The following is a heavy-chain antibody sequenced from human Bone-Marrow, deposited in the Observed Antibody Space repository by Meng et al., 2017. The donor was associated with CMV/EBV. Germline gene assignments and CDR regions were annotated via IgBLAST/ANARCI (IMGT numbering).Heavy chain of an antibody. J-gene: IGHJ4*02. CDR1: GYTLTGHY. CDR2: IDPNSGGT. CDR3: ARGGYYDFWSGYYTSPFDY. V-gene: IGHV1-2*02. D-gene: IGHD3-3*01. Sequence: ASVKVSCKASGYTLTGHYMHWVRQAPGQGLEWMGYIDPNSGGTKYAQKFQGRVSMTRDTSINTAYMELSRLRSDDTAVYYCARGGYYDFWSGYYTSPFDYWGQGTLVTVSS.